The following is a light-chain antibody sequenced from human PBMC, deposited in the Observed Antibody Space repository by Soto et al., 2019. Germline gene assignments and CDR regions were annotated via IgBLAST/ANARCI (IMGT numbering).Light chain of an antibody. J-gene: IGKJ1*01. CDR3: LQYNTYPPT. CDR1: KGIRSD. Sequence: DIQMTQSPSSLSASVGDRVTITCRASKGIRSDLGWYQQKPGKAPKRLIYAASGLQSGVPSRFSGSGSGTEFTLTISSLQPEDFAAYYCLQYNTYPPTFGQGTKVEIK. CDR2: AAS. V-gene: IGKV1-17*01.